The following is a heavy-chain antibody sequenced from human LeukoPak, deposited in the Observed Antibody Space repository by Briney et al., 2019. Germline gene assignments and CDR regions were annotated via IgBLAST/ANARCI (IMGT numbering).Heavy chain of an antibody. CDR3: VREENWFDP. CDR2: VSAYNGNT. V-gene: IGHV1-18*01. CDR1: GYTFYYYG. J-gene: IGHJ5*02. Sequence: GASVKVSCKASGYTFYYYGISWVRQAPGQGLEWMGWVSAYNGNTNYAQKLQGRVTMTTDTSTSTAYMELRSLRSDNTAVYYCVREENWFDPWGQGTLVTVSS.